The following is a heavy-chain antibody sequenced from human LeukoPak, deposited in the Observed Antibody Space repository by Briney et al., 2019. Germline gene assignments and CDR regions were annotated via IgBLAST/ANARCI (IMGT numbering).Heavy chain of an antibody. CDR3: AREQQLVTGQGLDRCHAFDI. D-gene: IGHD6-13*01. Sequence: GGSLRLSCAASGFTFSDYSMNWVRQAPGKGLEDLSYINSDGKTTWYADSVKGRFTISRDNSKNTLYLQMNSLRAEDTAVYYCAREQQLVTGQGLDRCHAFDIWGQGTMVTVSS. V-gene: IGHV3-48*01. J-gene: IGHJ3*02. CDR1: GFTFSDYS. CDR2: INSDGKTT.